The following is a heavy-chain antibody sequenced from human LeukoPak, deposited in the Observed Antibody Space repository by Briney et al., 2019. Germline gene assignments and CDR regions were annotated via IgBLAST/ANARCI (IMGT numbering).Heavy chain of an antibody. Sequence: PGGSLRLSCAASGFTFSSYWMSWVRQAPGKGLEWVANIKQDGSGKYYVDSVKGRFTISRDNAKNSLYLQMNSLRAEDTAVYYCARGGRYPRTTTVWVFSGRREKGGADAFDIWGQGTMVTVSS. CDR3: ARGGRYPRTTTVWVFSGRREKGGADAFDI. J-gene: IGHJ3*02. V-gene: IGHV3-7*03. CDR2: IKQDGSGK. D-gene: IGHD4-17*01. CDR1: GFTFSSYW.